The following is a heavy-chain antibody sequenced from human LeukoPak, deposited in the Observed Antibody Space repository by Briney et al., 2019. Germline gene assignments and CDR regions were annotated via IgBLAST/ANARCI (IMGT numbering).Heavy chain of an antibody. CDR1: GGSFSGYY. CDR2: INHSGST. Sequence: SETLSLTCAVYGGSFSGYYWSWIRQPPGKGLEWIGEINHSGSTNYNPSLKSRVTISVDTSKNQFSLKLSSVTAADTAVYYCARGGYSGYLTYWAQGTLVTVSS. CDR3: ARGGYSGYLTY. D-gene: IGHD5-12*01. J-gene: IGHJ4*02. V-gene: IGHV4-34*01.